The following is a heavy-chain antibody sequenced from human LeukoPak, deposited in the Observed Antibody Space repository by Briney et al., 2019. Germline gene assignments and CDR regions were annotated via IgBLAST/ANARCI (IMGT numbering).Heavy chain of an antibody. V-gene: IGHV4-59*11. J-gene: IGHJ3*02. CDR1: DDSFSSHY. D-gene: IGHD4-17*01. Sequence: SETLSLTCAVSDDSFSSHYWTWIRQPPGKGLEWIGYISYIGSTNYNPSLKSRVTISIDTSRNQFSLRLSSVTAADTAVYCCARDLVTVTKGFDIWGQGTMVSVSS. CDR2: ISYIGST. CDR3: ARDLVTVTKGFDI.